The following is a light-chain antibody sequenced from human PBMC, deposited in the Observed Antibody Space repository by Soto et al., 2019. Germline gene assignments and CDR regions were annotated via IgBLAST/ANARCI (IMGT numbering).Light chain of an antibody. J-gene: IGLJ2*01. CDR1: SSNIGAGYD. CDR2: GNS. CDR3: QSYASSLSGVV. Sequence: QSVLTQPPSVSGAPGQRVTISCTGSSSNIGAGYDVHWYQQLPGTAPKLLIYGNSNRPSGVPDRFSGANSGTSASLAITGLQAEDEAYYYCQSYASSLSGVVFVGGTKLTVL. V-gene: IGLV1-40*01.